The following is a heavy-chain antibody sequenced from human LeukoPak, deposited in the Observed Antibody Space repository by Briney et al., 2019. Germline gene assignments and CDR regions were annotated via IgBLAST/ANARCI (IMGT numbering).Heavy chain of an antibody. D-gene: IGHD2-15*01. CDR3: AKPGGGVYCSGGSCPAAPGRKDYFDY. Sequence: GGSLRLSCAASGFTFSSYAMSWVRQAPGKGLEWVSAISGSGGSTYYADSVKGRFTISRDNSKNTLYLQMNSLRAEDTAVYYCAKPGGGVYCSGGSCPAAPGRKDYFDYWGQGTLVTVSS. J-gene: IGHJ4*02. CDR1: GFTFSSYA. V-gene: IGHV3-23*01. CDR2: ISGSGGST.